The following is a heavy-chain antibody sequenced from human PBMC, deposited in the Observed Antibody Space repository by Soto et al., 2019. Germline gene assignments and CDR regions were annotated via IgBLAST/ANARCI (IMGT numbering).Heavy chain of an antibody. CDR1: GFTFTRYS. V-gene: IGHV3-21*01. J-gene: IGHJ4*02. CDR3: ARESEDLTSNFDY. CDR2: ISSTTNYI. Sequence: GGSLRLSCAASGFTFTRYSMNWVRQAPGKGLAWVSSISSTTNYIYYGDSMKGRFTISRDNAKNSLYLEMNSLRAEDTAVYYCARESEDLTSNFDYWGQGTLVTVSX.